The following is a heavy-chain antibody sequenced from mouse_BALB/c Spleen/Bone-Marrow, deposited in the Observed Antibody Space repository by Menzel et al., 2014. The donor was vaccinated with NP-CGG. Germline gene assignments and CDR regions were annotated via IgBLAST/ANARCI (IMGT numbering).Heavy chain of an antibody. V-gene: IGHV2-9*02. CDR2: IWAGGST. D-gene: IGHD3-2*01. Sequence: VQLVESGPGLVAPSQSLSITCTVSGFSLTSYGVHWVRQPPGKALEWLGVIWAGGSTNYNSALMSRLSISKDNSKSQVFLKMNSLQTDDTAMYYCARALDSSGYGFAYWGQGTLVTVSA. CDR1: GFSLTSYG. J-gene: IGHJ3*01. CDR3: ARALDSSGYGFAY.